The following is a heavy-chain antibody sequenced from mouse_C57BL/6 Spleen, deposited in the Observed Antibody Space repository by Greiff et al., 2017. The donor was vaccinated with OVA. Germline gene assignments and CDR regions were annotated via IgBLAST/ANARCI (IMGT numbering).Heavy chain of an antibody. J-gene: IGHJ4*01. D-gene: IGHD6-5*01. CDR1: GYTFTSYW. CDR3: ARPYAGLYAMDY. CDR2: IHTNSGST. V-gene: IGHV1-64*01. Sequence: VQLQQPGAELVKPGASVKLSCKASGYTFTSYWMHWVKQRPGQGLEWIGMIHTNSGSTNYNEKFKSKATLTVDKSSSTAYMQLSSLTSEDSAVYYCARPYAGLYAMDYWGQGTSVTVSS.